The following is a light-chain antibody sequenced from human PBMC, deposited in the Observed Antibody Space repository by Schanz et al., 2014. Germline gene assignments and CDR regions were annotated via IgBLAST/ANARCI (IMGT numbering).Light chain of an antibody. J-gene: IGKJ4*01. V-gene: IGKV1-9*01. Sequence: IQLTQSPSPLSASVGDRVTITCRASQGISSYLAWYQQKPGKVPKLLIYAASTLQSGVPSRFSGSGSGTDFSLTISSLQPEDYATYYCQQRDRNPPVTFGGGTKVEIK. CDR3: QQRDRNPPVT. CDR2: AAS. CDR1: QGISSY.